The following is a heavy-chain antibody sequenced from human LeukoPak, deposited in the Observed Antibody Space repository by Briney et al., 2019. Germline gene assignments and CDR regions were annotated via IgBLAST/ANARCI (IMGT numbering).Heavy chain of an antibody. CDR2: MNPNSGNT. CDR1: GYTFTSYD. CDR3: ARVRAITFGGVIVPFGY. V-gene: IGHV1-8*01. D-gene: IGHD3-16*02. J-gene: IGHJ4*02. Sequence: ASVKVSCKASGYTFTSYDINWVRQATGQGLEWMGWMNPNSGNTGYAQKFQGRVTMTRNTSISTAYMELSSLRSEDTAVYYCARVRAITFGGVIVPFGYWGQGTLVTVSS.